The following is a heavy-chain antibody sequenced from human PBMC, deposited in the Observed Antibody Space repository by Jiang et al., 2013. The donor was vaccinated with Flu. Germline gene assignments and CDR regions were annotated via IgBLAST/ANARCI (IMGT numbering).Heavy chain of an antibody. CDR3: ARDADVVVTVLQFDY. V-gene: IGHV1-46*01. CDR2: INPTGGST. CDR1: GYTFTSYY. D-gene: IGHD2-21*02. J-gene: IGHJ4*02. Sequence: SGAEVKKPGASVKVSCKASGYTFTSYYMHWVRQAPGQGLEWMGIINPTGGSTSYAQTFQGRVAMTRDTSTSTIYMELSSLRSEDTAVYYCARDADVVVTVLQFDYWGQGTVVTVSS.